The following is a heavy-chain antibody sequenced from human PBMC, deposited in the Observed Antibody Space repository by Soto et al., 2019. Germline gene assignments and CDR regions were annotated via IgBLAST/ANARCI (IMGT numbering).Heavy chain of an antibody. J-gene: IGHJ4*02. CDR3: AREMGTRSGPQNFLDY. V-gene: IGHV1-18*01. CDR1: GYSFKNYA. Sequence: ASVKLSSKASGYSFKNYAFCWVQHVPRQRLEWMGYISPSSGYTTYAPNLQERVIMTTDSSTTTVYMELRSLTSDDTAVYYCAREMGTRSGPQNFLDYWGQGALVTAPQ. D-gene: IGHD6-25*01. CDR2: ISPSSGYT.